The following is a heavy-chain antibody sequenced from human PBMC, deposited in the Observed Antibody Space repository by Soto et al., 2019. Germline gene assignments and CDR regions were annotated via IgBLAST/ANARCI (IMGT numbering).Heavy chain of an antibody. V-gene: IGHV1-18*04. J-gene: IGHJ4*02. D-gene: IGHD3-10*01. Sequence: ASVKVSCKASGYTFTSYGISWVRQAPGQGLEWMGWISAYNGNTNYAQKLQGRVTMTTDTSTSTAYMELRSLRSDDTAVYYCARDRGRYWELFPPFDYCGQGTLVTVSS. CDR3: ARDRGRYWELFPPFDY. CDR2: ISAYNGNT. CDR1: GYTFTSYG.